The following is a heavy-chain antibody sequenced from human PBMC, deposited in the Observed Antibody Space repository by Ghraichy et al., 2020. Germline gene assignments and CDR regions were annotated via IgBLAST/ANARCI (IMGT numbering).Heavy chain of an antibody. CDR3: ARLKVVTVVRGAITPTASYYYGLDV. J-gene: IGHJ6*02. Sequence: SQTLSLTCGVYGGSFSDYCWSWIRQPPGKGLEWIGEINHSGSTNYNPSLKSRVTVSVDTSKNQFSLKLSSVTAADTAVYYCARLKVVTVVRGAITPTASYYYGLDVWGQGTTVTVSS. D-gene: IGHD3-10*01. CDR2: INHSGST. V-gene: IGHV4-34*01. CDR1: GGSFSDYC.